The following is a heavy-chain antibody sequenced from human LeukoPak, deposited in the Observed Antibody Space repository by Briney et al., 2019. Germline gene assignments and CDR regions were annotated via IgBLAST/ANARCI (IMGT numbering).Heavy chain of an antibody. CDR3: AREDCSSTSCYTGWFDP. V-gene: IGHV1-69*04. CDR1: GGTFSSYA. D-gene: IGHD2-2*02. J-gene: IGHJ5*02. CDR2: IIPIFGIA. Sequence: ASVTVSCKASGGTFSSYAISWVRQAPGQGLEWMGRIIPIFGIANYAQKFQGRVTITADKSTSTAYMELSSLRSEDTAVYYCAREDCSSTSCYTGWFDPWGQGTLVTVSS.